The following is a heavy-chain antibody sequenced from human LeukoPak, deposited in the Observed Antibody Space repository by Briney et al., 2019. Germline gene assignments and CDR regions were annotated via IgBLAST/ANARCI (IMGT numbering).Heavy chain of an antibody. V-gene: IGHV4-59*01. D-gene: IGHD4-17*01. CDR1: GGSLSGYY. Sequence: SETLSPTCTVSGGSLSGYYWSWIRQPPGKGLEWIGYIYYSGTTNYNPSLKSRVTMTVDTSKNQFSLKLSSVTAADTAVYYCARGVTPEAYWGQGTLVTVSS. J-gene: IGHJ4*02. CDR2: IYYSGTT. CDR3: ARGVTPEAY.